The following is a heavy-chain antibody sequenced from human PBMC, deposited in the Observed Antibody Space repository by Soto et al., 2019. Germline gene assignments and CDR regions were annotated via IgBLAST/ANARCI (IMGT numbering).Heavy chain of an antibody. CDR1: GFTVSNNY. V-gene: IGHV3-53*01. CDR3: ATQPGGGGY. D-gene: IGHD3-10*01. Sequence: EVQLVESGGGLIQPGGSLRLSCAVSGFTVSNNYMSWVRQAPGKGLEGVSVIYSGGYTAYGDSVKGRFTISRDNSKNTLYLQMKSAGPGAPAGYSCATQPGGGGYWGQGTLVTVSS. CDR2: IYSGGYT. J-gene: IGHJ4*02.